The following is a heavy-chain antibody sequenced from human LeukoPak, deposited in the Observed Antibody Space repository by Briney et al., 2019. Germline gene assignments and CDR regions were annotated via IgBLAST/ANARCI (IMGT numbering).Heavy chain of an antibody. J-gene: IGHJ4*02. CDR1: GGSISSYY. D-gene: IGHD3-9*01. V-gene: IGHV4-59*08. CDR3: ARVLWAYYDIFDL. CDR2: IYYSGST. Sequence: PSETLSLTCTVSGGSISSYYWSWIRQPPGKGLEWIGYIYYSGSTNYNPSLKSRVTISVDTSKNQFSLKLSSVTAADTAVYYCARVLWAYYDIFDLWGQGTMVIVSS.